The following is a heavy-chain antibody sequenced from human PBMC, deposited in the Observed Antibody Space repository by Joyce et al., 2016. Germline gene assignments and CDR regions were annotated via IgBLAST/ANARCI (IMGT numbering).Heavy chain of an antibody. D-gene: IGHD4-11*01. CDR2: LYNSRST. CDR1: GASITSYS. CDR3: ARNNYDLIDF. Sequence: QVQLQESGPGLVKPSETLSLTCTVSGASITSYSWSWIRQPPGKGLECIGCLYNSRSTNYNPSLKSRVTISVDTSKSQFSLRLSSVTAADTAVYYCARNNYDLIDFWGQGTLVTVSS. J-gene: IGHJ4*02. V-gene: IGHV4-59*01.